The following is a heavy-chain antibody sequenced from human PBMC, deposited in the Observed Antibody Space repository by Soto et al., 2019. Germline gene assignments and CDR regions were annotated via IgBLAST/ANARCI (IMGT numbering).Heavy chain of an antibody. CDR3: ARGGLYSNYPYYFDY. D-gene: IGHD4-4*01. CDR2: INHSGST. CDR1: GGSFSGYY. J-gene: IGHJ4*02. Sequence: QVQLQQWGAGLLKPSETLSLTCAVYGGSFSGYYWSWIRQPPGKGLEWIGEINHSGSTNYNPSLKSRVTISVDTSKTQFSLKLSSVTAADTAVYYCARGGLYSNYPYYFDYWGQGTLVTVSS. V-gene: IGHV4-34*01.